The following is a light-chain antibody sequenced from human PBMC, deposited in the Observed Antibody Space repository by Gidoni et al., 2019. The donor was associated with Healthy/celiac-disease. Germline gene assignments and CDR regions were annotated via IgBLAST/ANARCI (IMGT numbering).Light chain of an antibody. V-gene: IGKV6-21*01. J-gene: IGKJ1*01. Sequence: IVLTQSPDFQSVTTKEKVTITCRASQSIDHSLHWYQQKPDQSPKLLIKYASQSFSGVPSRFSGSGSGTDFPLTINSLETEEAAVYYCHQSSSLPWTFGQGTKVEIK. CDR1: QSIDHS. CDR3: HQSSSLPWT. CDR2: YAS.